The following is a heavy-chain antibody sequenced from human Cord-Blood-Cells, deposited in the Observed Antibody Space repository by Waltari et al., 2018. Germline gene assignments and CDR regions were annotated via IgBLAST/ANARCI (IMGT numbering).Heavy chain of an antibody. CDR2: INHSGST. V-gene: IGHV4-34*01. D-gene: IGHD5-18*01. Sequence: QVQLQQWGAGLLKPSETLSLTCDVYGGSFSGYDWSWILPPPGKGLEWIGEINHSGSTNDNPSLKSRVTISVDTSKNQFSLKLSSVTAADTAVYYCARVEGVDTAMVDYWGQGTLVTVSS. CDR3: ARVEGVDTAMVDY. CDR1: GGSFSGYD. J-gene: IGHJ4*02.